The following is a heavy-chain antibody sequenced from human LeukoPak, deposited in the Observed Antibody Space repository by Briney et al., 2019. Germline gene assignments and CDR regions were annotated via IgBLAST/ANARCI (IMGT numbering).Heavy chain of an antibody. CDR2: ISWNSGSI. D-gene: IGHD2-21*01. CDR3: AKDTSVYVADAFDI. J-gene: IGHJ3*02. Sequence: PGGSLRLSCAASGFTFDDYAMHWVRQAPGKGLEWVSGISWNSGSIGYADSVKGRFTISRDNAKNSLYLQMNSLRAEDTALYYCAKDTSVYVADAFDIWGQGTMVTVSS. CDR1: GFTFDDYA. V-gene: IGHV3-9*01.